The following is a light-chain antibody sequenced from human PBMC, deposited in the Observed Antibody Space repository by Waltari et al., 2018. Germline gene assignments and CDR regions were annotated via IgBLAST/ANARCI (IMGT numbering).Light chain of an antibody. CDR3: QQYKSYKT. CDR2: GAS. J-gene: IGKJ1*01. Sequence: DIQMTQSPSPLPPSVGDTVIISCRASQSITTPLAWYQQKPGKAPDVLIYGASNLESGVPSRFSGSGSGTEFTLTISSLQPDDFATYYCQQYKSYKTFGQGTRVEIK. V-gene: IGKV1-5*03. CDR1: QSITTP.